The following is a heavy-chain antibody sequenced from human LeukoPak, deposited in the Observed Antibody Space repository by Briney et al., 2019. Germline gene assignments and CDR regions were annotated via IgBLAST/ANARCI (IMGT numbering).Heavy chain of an antibody. CDR1: GFTFSSYG. V-gene: IGHV3-23*01. CDR2: ISGSGGST. CDR3: ARDLHWGASDY. Sequence: GGSLRLSCAASGFTFSSYGMSWVRQAPGKGLEWVSAISGSGGSTYYADSVKGRFTISRDNAKNTLYLQMNSLGVEDTAVYYCARDLHWGASDYWGQGTLVTVSS. D-gene: IGHD1-26*01. J-gene: IGHJ4*02.